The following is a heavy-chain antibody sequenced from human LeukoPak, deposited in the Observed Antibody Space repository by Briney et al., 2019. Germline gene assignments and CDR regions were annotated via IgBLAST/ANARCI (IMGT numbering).Heavy chain of an antibody. CDR2: IYHSGST. CDR3: ASYYDSSGLEAFDI. Sequence: PSETLSLTRAVSGGSISSGGYSWSWIRQPPGKGLEWIGYIYHSGSTYYNPSLKSRVTISVDRSKNQFSLKLSSVTAADTAVYYCASYYDSSGLEAFDIWGQGIMVTVSS. J-gene: IGHJ3*02. D-gene: IGHD3-22*01. V-gene: IGHV4-30-2*01. CDR1: GGSISSGGYS.